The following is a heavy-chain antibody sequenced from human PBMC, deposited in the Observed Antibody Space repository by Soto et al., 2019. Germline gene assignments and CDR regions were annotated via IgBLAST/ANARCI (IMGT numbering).Heavy chain of an antibody. Sequence: SETLSLTCAVYGGSFSGYYWSWIRQPPGKGLEWIGEINHSGSTNYNPSLKSRVTISVDTSKNQFSLKLSSVTAADTAVYYCARGLGGSSWYGRDYYYYGMDVWGQGTTVTVSS. CDR3: ARGLGGSSWYGRDYYYYGMDV. CDR1: GGSFSGYY. J-gene: IGHJ6*02. CDR2: INHSGST. V-gene: IGHV4-34*01. D-gene: IGHD6-13*01.